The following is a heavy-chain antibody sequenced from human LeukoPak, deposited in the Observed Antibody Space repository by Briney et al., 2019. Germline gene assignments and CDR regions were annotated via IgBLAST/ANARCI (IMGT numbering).Heavy chain of an antibody. CDR2: ISSSSSYI. D-gene: IGHD3-22*01. CDR1: GFTFSSYS. CDR3: ARALGYYDSSGHPATFDY. Sequence: GGSLRLSCAASGFTFSSYSMNWVRQAPGKGLEWVSSISSSSSYIYYADSVKGRFTISRDNAKNSLYLQMNSPRAEDTAVYYCARALGYYDSSGHPATFDYWGQGTLVTVSS. V-gene: IGHV3-21*01. J-gene: IGHJ4*02.